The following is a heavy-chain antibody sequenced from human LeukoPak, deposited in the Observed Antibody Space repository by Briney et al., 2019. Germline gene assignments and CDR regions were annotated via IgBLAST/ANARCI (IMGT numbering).Heavy chain of an antibody. CDR2: ISWNSGSI. Sequence: GGSLRLSCAASGFTFGDYAMHWVRQAPGKGLEWVAGISWNSGSIGYADSVKGRFTISRDNAKNSLYLQMDSLRAEDTAIYYCAKEWKSSSSWYQYYFDSWGQGTLVTVSS. J-gene: IGHJ4*02. D-gene: IGHD6-13*01. CDR3: AKEWKSSSSWYQYYFDS. CDR1: GFTFGDYA. V-gene: IGHV3-9*01.